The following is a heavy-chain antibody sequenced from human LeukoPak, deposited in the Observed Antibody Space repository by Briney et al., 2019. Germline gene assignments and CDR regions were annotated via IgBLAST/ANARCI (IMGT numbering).Heavy chain of an antibody. D-gene: IGHD5-24*01. CDR2: ISSSSSYI. Sequence: GGSLRLSCAASGFTFSSYSMNWVRQAPGKGLEWVSSISSSSSYIYYADSVKGRFTISRDNAKNSLYLQMNSLRAEDTAVYYCARSSLRRDGYPPDFFDYWGQGTLVTVSS. V-gene: IGHV3-21*01. CDR3: ARSSLRRDGYPPDFFDY. CDR1: GFTFSSYS. J-gene: IGHJ4*02.